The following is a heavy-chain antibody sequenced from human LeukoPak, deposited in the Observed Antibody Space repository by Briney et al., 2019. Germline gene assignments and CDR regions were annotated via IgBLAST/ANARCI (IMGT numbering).Heavy chain of an antibody. V-gene: IGHV3-53*01. Sequence: GGSLRLSCVASGITVSNNYMSWVRQAPGKGPEWVSVIYSDGSTHYADSVRGRFTISRDNSKNTLYLQMNSLRAEDTAVYYCAKEGRSSWYFHEVDYWGQGTLVTVSS. J-gene: IGHJ4*02. CDR2: IYSDGST. CDR3: AKEGRSSWYFHEVDY. D-gene: IGHD6-13*01. CDR1: GITVSNNY.